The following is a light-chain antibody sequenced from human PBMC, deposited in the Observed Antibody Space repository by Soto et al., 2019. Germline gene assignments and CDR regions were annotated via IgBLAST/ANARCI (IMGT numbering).Light chain of an antibody. Sequence: DIQITQSPSSLSASVGDRVTFTCRANQDISTSLAWFQQKPGRGPKSLIYAASSLQSGVPSRFSGNGSGTDFSLTISSLQPEDFATYYCQHYKTYPLTFDGGTKVEI. CDR2: AAS. J-gene: IGKJ4*01. V-gene: IGKV1-16*01. CDR1: QDISTS. CDR3: QHYKTYPLT.